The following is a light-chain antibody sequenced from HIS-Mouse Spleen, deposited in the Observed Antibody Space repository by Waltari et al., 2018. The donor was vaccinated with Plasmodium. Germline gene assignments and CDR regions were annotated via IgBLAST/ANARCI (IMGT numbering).Light chain of an antibody. Sequence: DIQMTPSPASLSASVVDRVTITCQASPDISNYLNWYQQKPGKAPKLLIYDASNLETGVPSRFSGSGSGTDFTFTISSLQPEDIATYYCQQYDNLPLTFGGGTKVEIK. CDR3: QQYDNLPLT. V-gene: IGKV1-33*01. CDR1: PDISNY. CDR2: DAS. J-gene: IGKJ4*01.